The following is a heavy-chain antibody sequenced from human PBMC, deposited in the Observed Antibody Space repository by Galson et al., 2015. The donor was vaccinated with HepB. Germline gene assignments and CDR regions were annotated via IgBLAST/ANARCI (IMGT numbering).Heavy chain of an antibody. CDR2: INPNSGGT. CDR3: ARDRYGDHNWYFDL. V-gene: IGHV1-2*06. CDR1: GYTFTGYY. Sequence: SVKVSCKASGYTFTGYYMHWVRQAPGQGLEWMGRINPNSGGTNYAQKFQGRVTMTRDTSISTAYMELSRLRSDDTAVYYCARDRYGDHNWYFDLWGRGTLVTVSS. J-gene: IGHJ2*01. D-gene: IGHD4-17*01.